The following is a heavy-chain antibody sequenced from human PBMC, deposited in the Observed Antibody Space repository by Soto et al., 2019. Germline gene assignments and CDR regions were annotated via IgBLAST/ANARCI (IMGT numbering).Heavy chain of an antibody. V-gene: IGHV3-30*18. CDR3: AKQHSDLVIGAFDV. Sequence: WGALLLSWASSGFMFSILVIPWVRQAPGKGLEWVAVISYDGTYQYYDDSVKGRFTISRDNFGNTVALQMNSLRPEDTAVYYCAKQHSDLVIGAFDVWGLGAVVTVSS. D-gene: IGHD4-4*01. CDR1: GFMFSILV. J-gene: IGHJ3*01. CDR2: ISYDGTYQ.